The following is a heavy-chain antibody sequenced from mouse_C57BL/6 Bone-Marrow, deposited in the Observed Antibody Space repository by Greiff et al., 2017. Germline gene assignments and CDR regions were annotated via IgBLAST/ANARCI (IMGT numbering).Heavy chain of an antibody. Sequence: QVQLQQPGAELVKPGASVKLSCKASGYTFTSYWMQWVKQRPGQGLEWIGEIDPSDSYTNYNQKFKGKATLTVDKSSSTAYMQLSSLTSEDSAVYYCARQGLLRGAYWGQGTLVTVSA. D-gene: IGHD2-3*01. CDR2: IDPSDSYT. V-gene: IGHV1-50*01. CDR1: GYTFTSYW. CDR3: ARQGLLRGAY. J-gene: IGHJ3*01.